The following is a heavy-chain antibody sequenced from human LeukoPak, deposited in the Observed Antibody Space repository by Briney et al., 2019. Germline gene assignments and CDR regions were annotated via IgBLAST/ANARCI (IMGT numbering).Heavy chain of an antibody. V-gene: IGHV4-61*01. D-gene: IGHD2-15*01. CDR1: GGSVSSGSYY. CDR2: IYYSGST. J-gene: IGHJ4*02. CDR3: ARDSRGSYYFDY. Sequence: PSETLSLTCTVSGGSVSSGSYYWSWIRQPPGKGLEWIGYIYYSGSTNYNPSLKNRVTISVDTSKNQFSLKLSSVTAADTAVYYCARDSRGSYYFDYWGQGTLVTVSA.